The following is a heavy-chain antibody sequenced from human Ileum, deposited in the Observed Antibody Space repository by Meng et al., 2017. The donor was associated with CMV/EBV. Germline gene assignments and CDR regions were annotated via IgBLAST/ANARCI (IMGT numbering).Heavy chain of an antibody. J-gene: IGHJ4*02. D-gene: IGHD6-6*01. V-gene: IGHV1-69*02. Sequence: SCKASGGTFSSYTISWVRQAPGQGLEWMGRIIPILGIANYAQKFQGRVTITADKSTSTAYMELSSLRSEDTAVYYCARSDSSSSLDYWGQGTLVTVSS. CDR1: GGTFSSYT. CDR2: IIPILGIA. CDR3: ARSDSSSSLDY.